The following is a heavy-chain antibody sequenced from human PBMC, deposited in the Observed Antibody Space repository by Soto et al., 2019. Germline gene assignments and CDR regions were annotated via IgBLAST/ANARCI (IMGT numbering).Heavy chain of an antibody. CDR2: ISAYNGNT. J-gene: IGHJ4*02. CDR3: ARDGEVSSYGSGNYPLGY. CDR1: GYTFTNFD. V-gene: IGHV1-18*01. Sequence: QVQLVQSGAEVKKSGASVEVSCKASGYTFTNFDINWVRQAHGQGLEWMGWISAYNGNTNYAQNLQGRVTLTTDASTRTAYMELRSLRSDDTAVYYCARDGEVSSYGSGNYPLGYWGQGTLVTVSS. D-gene: IGHD3-10*01.